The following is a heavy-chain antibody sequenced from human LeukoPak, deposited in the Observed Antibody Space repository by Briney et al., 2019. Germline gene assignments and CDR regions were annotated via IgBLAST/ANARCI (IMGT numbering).Heavy chain of an antibody. V-gene: IGHV3-21*01. CDR3: ARDHMVRGVTALYYFDY. Sequence: PGGSLRLSCAASGFTFSSYSMNWVRQVPGKGLEWASSISSSSSYIYYADSVKGRFTISRDNAKNSLYLQMNSLRAEDTAVYYCARDHMVRGVTALYYFDYWGQGTLVTVSS. J-gene: IGHJ4*02. D-gene: IGHD3-10*01. CDR2: ISSSSSYI. CDR1: GFTFSSYS.